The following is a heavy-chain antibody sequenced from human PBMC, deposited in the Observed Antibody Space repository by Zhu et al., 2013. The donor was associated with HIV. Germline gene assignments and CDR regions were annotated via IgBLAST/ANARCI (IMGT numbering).Heavy chain of an antibody. CDR3: AEGRILWVRGAFRT. CDR2: INPSGGST. D-gene: IGHD3-10*01. V-gene: IGHV1-46*01. J-gene: IGHJ4*02. Sequence: QVQLVQSGAEVKKPGASVKVSCKASGYTFSSYYIHWVRQAPGQGLEWMGIINPSGGSTSYAQKFQGRVTMTRDTSTNTVYMELSSLRSEDTAVYYCAEGRILWVRGAFRTWGQGTLVTVSS. CDR1: GYTFSSYY.